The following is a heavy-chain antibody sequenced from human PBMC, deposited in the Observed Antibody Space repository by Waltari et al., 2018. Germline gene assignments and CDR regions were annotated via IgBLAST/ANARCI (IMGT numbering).Heavy chain of an antibody. J-gene: IGHJ4*02. Sequence: QVQLQQWGAGLLKPSATLSLTCAVYGGSFSGYYWIWIRQPPGKGLEWIGEINHSGSNNYNPSLKSRVTISVDTSKNQFSLKLSSVTAADTAVYYCARGTDPDGQWLPFDYWGQGTLVTVSS. CDR1: GGSFSGYY. CDR3: ARGTDPDGQWLPFDY. D-gene: IGHD6-19*01. V-gene: IGHV4-34*01. CDR2: INHSGSN.